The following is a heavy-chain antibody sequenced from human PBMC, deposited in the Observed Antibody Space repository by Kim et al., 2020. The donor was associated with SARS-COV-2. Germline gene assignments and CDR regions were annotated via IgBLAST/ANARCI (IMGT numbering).Heavy chain of an antibody. CDR3: ASYSSSWSYFDY. D-gene: IGHD6-13*01. J-gene: IGHJ4*02. Sequence: TNYNTSLKSRVTISVDTSKNQFSLKLSSVTAADTAVYYCASYSSSWSYFDYWGQGTLVTVSS. CDR2: T. V-gene: IGHV4-4*08.